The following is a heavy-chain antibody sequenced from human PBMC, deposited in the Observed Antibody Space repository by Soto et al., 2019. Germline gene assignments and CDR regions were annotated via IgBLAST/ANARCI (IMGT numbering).Heavy chain of an antibody. CDR3: XXXXXXTGWSD. CDR2: LSTPGDST. D-gene: IGHD6-19*01. Sequence: EVRLLESGGGLVQPGGSLRLSCAASGITFGTYYGMNWVRQAPGKGLEWVSGLSTPGDSTVYADSVKGRFTIARDSSXXXXXXXXXXXXXXXXXXXXXXXXXXXTGWSDWGQGTVVTVSS. J-gene: IGHJ4*02. CDR1: GITFGTYYG. V-gene: IGHV3-23*01.